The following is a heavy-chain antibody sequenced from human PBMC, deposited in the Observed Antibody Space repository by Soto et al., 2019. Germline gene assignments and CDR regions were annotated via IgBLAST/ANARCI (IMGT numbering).Heavy chain of an antibody. D-gene: IGHD6-13*01. CDR2: IWYDGSNK. J-gene: IGHJ4*02. Sequence: QVQLVESGGGVVQPGRSLRLSCAASGFTFSSYGMHWVRQAPGKGLEWVAVIWYDGSNKYYADSVKGRFTISRDNSKNTLYLQMNSLRAEDTAVYYCARGLYSSSWDYVDYWGQGTLVTVSS. CDR1: GFTFSSYG. V-gene: IGHV3-33*01. CDR3: ARGLYSSSWDYVDY.